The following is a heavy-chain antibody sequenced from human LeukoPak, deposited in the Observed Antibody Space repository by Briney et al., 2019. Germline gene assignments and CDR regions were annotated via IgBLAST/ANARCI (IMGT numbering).Heavy chain of an antibody. V-gene: IGHV3-7*01. CDR1: GFTFSTYG. CDR2: IKQDGSET. CDR3: ARPYSGSYRPPPQH. J-gene: IGHJ1*01. D-gene: IGHD1-26*01. Sequence: GGSLRLSCAASGFTFSTYGMHWVRQAPGKGLEWVANIKQDGSETYYVDSVKGRFTISRDNAKNSLYLQMNSLRVEDTAVYYCARPYSGSYRPPPQHWGQGTLVTVSS.